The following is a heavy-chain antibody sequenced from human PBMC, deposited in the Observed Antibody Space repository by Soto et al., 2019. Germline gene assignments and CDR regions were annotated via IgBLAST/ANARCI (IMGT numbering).Heavy chain of an antibody. J-gene: IGHJ4*02. D-gene: IGHD4-17*01. V-gene: IGHV3-7*01. Sequence: GGSLRLSCAVSGFTFNSYWMTWVRQAPGQGLEWVANIEHAGREKNYLESVKGRFTISRDNAKNSLYLQMHSLRAEDTAVYYCARDIYGDYSLDYWGQGTPVTVSS. CDR3: ARDIYGDYSLDY. CDR2: IEHAGREK. CDR1: GFTFNSYW.